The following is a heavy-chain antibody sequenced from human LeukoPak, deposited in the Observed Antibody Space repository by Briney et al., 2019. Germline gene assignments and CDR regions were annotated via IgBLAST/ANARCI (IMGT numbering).Heavy chain of an antibody. V-gene: IGHV1-18*01. D-gene: IGHD1-26*01. Sequence: ASVKVSCKASGYTFTNYAFGWVRQAPGQGLEWMGWISAYNGDRNYAQNCQGRVTMTTDTSTSTAFMELRSLRSDDTAVYYCARDDSGSLNWFDPWGQGTLVTVSS. J-gene: IGHJ5*02. CDR2: ISAYNGDR. CDR3: ARDDSGSLNWFDP. CDR1: GYTFTNYA.